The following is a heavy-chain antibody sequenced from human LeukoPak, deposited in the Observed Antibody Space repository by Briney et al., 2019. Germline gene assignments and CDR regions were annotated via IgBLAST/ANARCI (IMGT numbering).Heavy chain of an antibody. J-gene: IGHJ4*02. Sequence: GGSLRLSCAASGFTVSRNYMSWVRQAPGKGLEWVSVIYSGGRTYYADSVKGRFTISRDNSKNTLYLQMDRLRAEDTAVYYCARAGPSSSWHQFDYWGQGTLVTVSS. CDR3: ARAGPSSSWHQFDY. CDR1: GFTVSRNY. D-gene: IGHD6-13*01. CDR2: IYSGGRT. V-gene: IGHV3-66*01.